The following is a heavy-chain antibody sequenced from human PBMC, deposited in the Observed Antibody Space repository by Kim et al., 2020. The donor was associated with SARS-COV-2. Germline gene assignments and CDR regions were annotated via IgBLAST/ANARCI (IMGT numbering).Heavy chain of an antibody. J-gene: IGHJ4*02. Sequence: SETLSLTCTVSGGSISSYYWSWIRQPPGKGLEWIGYIYYSGSTNYNPSLKSRVTISVDTSKNQFSLKLSSVTAADTAVYYCARVKVEYGDLYFDYWGQGTLVTVSS. CDR3: ARVKVEYGDLYFDY. CDR1: GGSISSYY. V-gene: IGHV4-59*13. D-gene: IGHD4-17*01. CDR2: IYYSGST.